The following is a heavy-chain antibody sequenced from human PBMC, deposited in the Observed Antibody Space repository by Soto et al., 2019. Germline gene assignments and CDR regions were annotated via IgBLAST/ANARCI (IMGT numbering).Heavy chain of an antibody. J-gene: IGHJ6*02. CDR1: GFTFSSYG. CDR3: AKDRGIAARNYYYGMDV. V-gene: IGHV3-30*18. D-gene: IGHD6-6*01. CDR2: ISYDGSNK. Sequence: QVQLVESGGGVVQPGRSLRLSCAASGFTFSSYGMHWVRQAPGKGLEWVAVISYDGSNKYYADSVKGRFTISRDNSKNTLYLQMNSLIAEDTAVYYCAKDRGIAARNYYYGMDVWGQGTTVTVSS.